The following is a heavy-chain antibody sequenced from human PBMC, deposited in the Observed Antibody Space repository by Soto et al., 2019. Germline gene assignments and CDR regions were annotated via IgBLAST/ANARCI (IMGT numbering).Heavy chain of an antibody. D-gene: IGHD5-12*01. J-gene: IGHJ3*02. CDR3: ARGRGMATIKAFDI. CDR2: INHSGST. CDR1: GGSFSGYY. V-gene: IGHV4-34*01. Sequence: QVQLQQWGAGLLKPSETLSLTCAVYGGSFSGYYWSWIRQPPGKGLEWIGEINHSGSTNYNPSLKSRVTISVDTSKNQFSLKLSSVTAADTAVYYCARGRGMATIKAFDIWGQGTMVTVSS.